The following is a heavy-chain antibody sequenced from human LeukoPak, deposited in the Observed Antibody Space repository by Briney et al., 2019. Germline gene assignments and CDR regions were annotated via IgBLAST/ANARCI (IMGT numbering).Heavy chain of an antibody. CDR3: ARAYYPAGSSDWFDP. CDR1: GYSISSGYY. J-gene: IGHJ5*02. Sequence: SETLSLTCSVSGYSISSGYYWGWIRQPPGEGLEWIGSIYHSGSTYYNPSLKSRVTMSVDTSKNQFSLKLSSVTAADTAVYYCARAYYPAGSSDWFDPWGQGTLVTVSS. CDR2: IYHSGST. D-gene: IGHD6-6*01. V-gene: IGHV4-38-2*02.